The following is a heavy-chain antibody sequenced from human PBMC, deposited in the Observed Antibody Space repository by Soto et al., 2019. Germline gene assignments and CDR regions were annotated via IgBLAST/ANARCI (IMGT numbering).Heavy chain of an antibody. CDR2: IHSDGSST. Sequence: EVQLVESGGGLVQPGGSLRLSCVASEFNFSYYWMRWVRQVPGKGLVWVSRIHSDGSSTTYAGSVNGRFTISRDNGNNTLYLQMTSLRVEDTAVYFCAGGDVGAFDLWGQGTMVTVSS. CDR3: AGGDVGAFDL. CDR1: EFNFSYYW. D-gene: IGHD1-26*01. V-gene: IGHV3-74*03. J-gene: IGHJ3*01.